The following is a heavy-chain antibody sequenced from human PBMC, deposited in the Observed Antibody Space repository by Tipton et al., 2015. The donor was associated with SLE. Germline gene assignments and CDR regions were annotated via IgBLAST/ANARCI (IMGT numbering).Heavy chain of an antibody. CDR1: GGSISSRSYY. V-gene: IGHV4-61*02. Sequence: TLSLTCTVSGGSISSRSYYWGWIRQPAGKRLEWIGRIYTTGSTNYNPSLKSPVTVSLDLSKNQFSLKLTSVTAADTAMYYCARGRVALAAGFFDCWGQGTLVTVSS. CDR2: IYTTGST. CDR3: ARGRVALAAGFFDC. J-gene: IGHJ4*02. D-gene: IGHD2-15*01.